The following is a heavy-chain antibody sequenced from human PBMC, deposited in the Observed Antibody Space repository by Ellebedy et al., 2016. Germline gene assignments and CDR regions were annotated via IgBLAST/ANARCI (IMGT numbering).Heavy chain of an antibody. J-gene: IGHJ4*02. D-gene: IGHD1-1*01. CDR2: ISWNSGSI. CDR1: GFTFDDYA. CDR3: ARGYLGIDY. V-gene: IGHV3-9*01. Sequence: SLKISCAASGFTFDDYAMHWVRQAPGKGLEWVSGISWNSGSIGYADSVKGRFTISRDNAKNTLYLQMNSLRTEDTAVYYCARGYLGIDYWGQGTLVTVSS.